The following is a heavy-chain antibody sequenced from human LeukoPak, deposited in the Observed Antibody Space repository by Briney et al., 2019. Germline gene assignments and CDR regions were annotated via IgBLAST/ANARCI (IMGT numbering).Heavy chain of an antibody. V-gene: IGHV1-2*02. CDR2: INPNSGGT. Sequence: ASVKVSCKASGYTFTGYYMHWVRQAPGQGLEWMGWINPNSGGTNYAQKFQGRVTMTRDTSISTACMELSRLRSDDTAVYYCARDRGYCSSTSCYNFDYWGQGTLVTVSS. J-gene: IGHJ4*02. CDR3: ARDRGYCSSTSCYNFDY. CDR1: GYTFTGYY. D-gene: IGHD2-2*01.